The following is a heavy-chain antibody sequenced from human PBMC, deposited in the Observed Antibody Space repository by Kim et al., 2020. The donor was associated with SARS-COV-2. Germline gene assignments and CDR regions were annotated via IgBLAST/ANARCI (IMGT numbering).Heavy chain of an antibody. V-gene: IGHV4-39*01. Sequence: SETLSLTCTVSGGSISSSSYYWGWIRQPPGKGLEWIGSIYYSGSTYYNPSLKSRVTISVDTSKNQFSLKLSSVTAADTAVYYCARWGIWFGELSMLGFDYWGQGTLVTVSS. CDR1: GGSISSSSYY. J-gene: IGHJ4*02. D-gene: IGHD3-10*01. CDR2: IYYSGST. CDR3: ARWGIWFGELSMLGFDY.